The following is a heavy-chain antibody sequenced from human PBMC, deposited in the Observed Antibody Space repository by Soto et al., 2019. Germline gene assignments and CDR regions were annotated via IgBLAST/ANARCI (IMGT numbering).Heavy chain of an antibody. V-gene: IGHV4-39*01. CDR2: IYYSGST. CDR1: GGSISSSSYY. D-gene: IGHD2-15*01. Sequence: PSETLSLTCTVSGGSISSSSYYWGWIRQPPGKGLEWIGSIYYSGSTYYNPSLKSRVTISVDMSKNQFSLKLSSVTAADTAVYYCASYYCSGCSCYSSGYRDVWGKGTTVTVS. CDR3: ASYYCSGCSCYSSGYRDV. J-gene: IGHJ6*03.